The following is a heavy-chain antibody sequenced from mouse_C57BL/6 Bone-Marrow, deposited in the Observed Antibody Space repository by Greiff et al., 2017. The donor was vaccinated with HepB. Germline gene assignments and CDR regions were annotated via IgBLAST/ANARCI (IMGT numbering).Heavy chain of an antibody. Sequence: VQLQQSGPELVKPGASVKIPCKASGYTFTDYNMDWVKQSHGKSLEWIGDINPNNGGTIYNQKFKGKATLTVDKSSSTAYMELRSLTSEDTAVYYCARPDYGSSYGYAMDYWGQGTSVTVSS. J-gene: IGHJ4*01. V-gene: IGHV1-18*01. CDR3: ARPDYGSSYGYAMDY. D-gene: IGHD1-1*01. CDR2: INPNNGGT. CDR1: GYTFTDYN.